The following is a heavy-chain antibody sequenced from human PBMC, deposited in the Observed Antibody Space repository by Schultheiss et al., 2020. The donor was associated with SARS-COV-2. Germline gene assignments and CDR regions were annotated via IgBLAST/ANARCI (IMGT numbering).Heavy chain of an antibody. Sequence: SETLSLTCTVSGGSISSSSYYWGWIRQPPGKGLEWIGEINHSGSTNYNPSLKSRVTISVDTSKNQFSLKLSSVTAADTAVYYCARLDITMVRGTDYWGQGTLVTVSS. V-gene: IGHV4-39*07. CDR3: ARLDITMVRGTDY. CDR2: INHSGST. CDR1: GGSISSSSYY. D-gene: IGHD3-10*01. J-gene: IGHJ4*02.